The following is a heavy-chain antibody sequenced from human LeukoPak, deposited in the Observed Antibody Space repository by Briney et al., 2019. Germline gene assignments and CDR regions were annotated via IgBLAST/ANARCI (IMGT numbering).Heavy chain of an antibody. V-gene: IGHV3-13*01. CDR3: VRGCLLCGWKTYFDP. J-gene: IGHJ5*02. CDR1: GFTFSTYD. CDR2: IGTLSDT. Sequence: SGRSLRLSCSASGFTFSTYDMHWVPHPIGKGLEWVSAIGTLSDTFYPASVKGRFTMSRDNAKNSLYLQMNNLTPEDTAVYYCVRGCLLCGWKTYFDPWGQGTLVTVSS. D-gene: IGHD3-10*02.